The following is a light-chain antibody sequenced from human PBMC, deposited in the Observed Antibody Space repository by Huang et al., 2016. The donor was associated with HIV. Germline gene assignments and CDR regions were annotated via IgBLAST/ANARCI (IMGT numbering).Light chain of an antibody. J-gene: IGKJ1*01. Sequence: DVVMTQSPLSLPVTLGQPASISCRSSQSLVYSDGNTYLNWFQQRPGQSPRRLIYKVSNRDSGVPDRFSGRGSGTDFTLKISRVEAEDVGVYYCMQGTHRPGTFGQGTKVEIK. V-gene: IGKV2-30*01. CDR1: QSLVYSDGNTY. CDR3: MQGTHRPGT. CDR2: KVS.